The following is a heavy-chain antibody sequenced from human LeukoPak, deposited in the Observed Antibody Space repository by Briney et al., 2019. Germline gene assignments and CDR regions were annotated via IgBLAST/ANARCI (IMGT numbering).Heavy chain of an antibody. CDR2: FDPEDGET. CDR1: GYTLTELS. Sequence: ASVKVSCKVSGYTLTELSMHWVRQAPGKGLEWMGGFDPEDGETIYAQKFQGRVTVTEDTSTDTAYMELSSLRSEDTAVYYCATDLNSSGWTYWGQGTLVTVSS. V-gene: IGHV1-24*01. CDR3: ATDLNSSGWTY. J-gene: IGHJ4*02. D-gene: IGHD6-19*01.